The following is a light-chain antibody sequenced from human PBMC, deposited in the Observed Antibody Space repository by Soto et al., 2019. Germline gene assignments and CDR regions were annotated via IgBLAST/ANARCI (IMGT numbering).Light chain of an antibody. Sequence: EIVMTQSAATLSVSPGERATLSCRASQSVSSNLAWYQQKPGQAPRLLIYGASTRATGIPARFSGSGSGTDFTLTISSLQSEDCAVYYCQQYNNWPRTFGQGTKVEIK. CDR2: GAS. CDR1: QSVSSN. V-gene: IGKV3-15*01. J-gene: IGKJ1*01. CDR3: QQYNNWPRT.